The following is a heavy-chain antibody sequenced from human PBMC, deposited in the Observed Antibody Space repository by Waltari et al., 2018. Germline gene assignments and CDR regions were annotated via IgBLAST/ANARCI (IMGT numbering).Heavy chain of an antibody. CDR3: AKDRGAGAGTPFFDY. CDR1: GLSFSSYA. CDR2: ISGLGGST. Sequence: EVQLLESGGGLVQPGGSMRLSCAASGLSFSSYAMSWFRQSPGKGLEWVSAISGLGGSTYYADSVKGRFTISRDNSKNTLYLQMNSLRAEDTAVYYCAKDRGAGAGTPFFDYWGQGTLVTVSS. J-gene: IGHJ4*02. V-gene: IGHV3-23*01. D-gene: IGHD6-19*01.